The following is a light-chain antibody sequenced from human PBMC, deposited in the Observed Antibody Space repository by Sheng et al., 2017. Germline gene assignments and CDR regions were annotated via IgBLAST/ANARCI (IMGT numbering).Light chain of an antibody. V-gene: IGLV3-1*01. CDR1: KLGDKY. CDR2: QDS. CDR3: QAWDSSTVV. Sequence: SYDLTQPPSVSVSPGQTASITCSGDKLGDKYACWYQQKPGQSPVLLIYQDSKRPSGIPERFSGSNSGNTATLTISGTQAMDEADYYCQAWDSSTVVFGGGTKLTV. J-gene: IGLJ2*01.